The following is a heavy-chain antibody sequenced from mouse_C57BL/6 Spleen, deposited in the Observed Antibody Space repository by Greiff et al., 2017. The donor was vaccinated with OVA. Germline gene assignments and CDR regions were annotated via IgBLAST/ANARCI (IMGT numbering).Heavy chain of an antibody. V-gene: IGHV1-55*01. CDR1: GYTFTSYW. CDR2: IYPGSGST. Sequence: VKLQQPGAELVKPGASVKMSCKASGYTFTSYWITWVKQRPGQGLEWIGDIYPGSGSTNYNEKFKSKATLTEDTSSSTAYMQLSSLTSEDSAVYYCARTGYYYGSSPYAMDYWGQGTSVTVSS. D-gene: IGHD1-1*01. CDR3: ARTGYYYGSSPYAMDY. J-gene: IGHJ4*01.